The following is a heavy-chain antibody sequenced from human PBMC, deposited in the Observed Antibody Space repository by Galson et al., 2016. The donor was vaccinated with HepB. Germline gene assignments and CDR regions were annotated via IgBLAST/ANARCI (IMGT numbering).Heavy chain of an antibody. CDR2: IYPGDSHT. CDR1: GYSFSNYW. Sequence: QSGAEVKKPGESLKISCKGSGYSFSNYWIGWVRQMPGKGLELMGIIYPGDSHTRYSPSFQGQVTISADKSIRTAYLQWSSLRASDTAIYYCARPLERRQYWDFDLWGRGTLVTVSS. D-gene: IGHD1-1*01. CDR3: ARPLERRQYWDFDL. V-gene: IGHV5-51*01. J-gene: IGHJ2*01.